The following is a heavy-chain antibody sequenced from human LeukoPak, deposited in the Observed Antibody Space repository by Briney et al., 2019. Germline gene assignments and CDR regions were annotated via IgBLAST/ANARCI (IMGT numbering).Heavy chain of an antibody. V-gene: IGHV3-23*01. CDR1: GFTFSSNA. CDR2: ISGSGGST. Sequence: PGGSLRLSCAASGFTFSSNAMSWVRQAPGKGLEWVSGISGSGGSTYYADSVKGRFTISRDNSKNTLYLQMNSLRAEDTAVYYCARDRLHYDSLTGYPADWGQGTLVTVSS. D-gene: IGHD3-9*01. J-gene: IGHJ4*02. CDR3: ARDRLHYDSLTGYPAD.